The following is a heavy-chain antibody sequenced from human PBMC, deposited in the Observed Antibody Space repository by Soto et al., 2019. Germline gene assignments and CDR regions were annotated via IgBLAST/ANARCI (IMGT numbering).Heavy chain of an antibody. D-gene: IGHD2-2*02. CDR1: GFTFSSYS. Sequence: PGGSLRLSCAASGFTFSSYSMNWVRQAPGKGLEWVSSISSSSSYIYYADSVKGRFTISRDNAKNSLYLQMNSLRAEDTAVYYCARYCSSTSCYRSNYYYYGMAVWGQGNTVTLSS. CDR3: ARYCSSTSCYRSNYYYYGMAV. J-gene: IGHJ6*02. CDR2: ISSSSSYI. V-gene: IGHV3-21*01.